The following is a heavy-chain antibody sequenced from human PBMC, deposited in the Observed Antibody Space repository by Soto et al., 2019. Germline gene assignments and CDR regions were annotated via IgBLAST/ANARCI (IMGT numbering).Heavy chain of an antibody. CDR2: ISYDGSNK. CDR3: AKDFNYRYFDY. J-gene: IGHJ4*02. V-gene: IGHV3-30*18. Sequence: GGSLRLSCAASGFTFSSYGMHWVRQAPGKGLEWVAVISYDGSNKYYADSVKGRFTISRDNSKNTLYLQMNSLRAEDTAVYYCAKDFNYRYFDYWGQGTLVTVSS. CDR1: GFTFSSYG. D-gene: IGHD4-4*01.